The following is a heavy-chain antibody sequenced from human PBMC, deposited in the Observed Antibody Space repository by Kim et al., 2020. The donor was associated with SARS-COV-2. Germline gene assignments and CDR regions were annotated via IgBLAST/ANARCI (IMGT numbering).Heavy chain of an antibody. CDR3: ARLVSENSAVEY. CDR1: GDSISRSSTY. J-gene: IGHJ4*02. CDR2: INYSGNT. Sequence: SETLSLTCTVSGDSISRSSTYWGWIRQPPGKGLEWIGSINYSGNTYYNPSLKSRVTISVDTSQNQFSLKMRSVTAADTAVYYCARLVSENSAVEYWGQGT. V-gene: IGHV4-39*01.